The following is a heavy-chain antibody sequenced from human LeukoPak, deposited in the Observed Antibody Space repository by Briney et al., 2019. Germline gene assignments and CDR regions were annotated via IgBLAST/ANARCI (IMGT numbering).Heavy chain of an antibody. Sequence: PSETLSLTCTVSGGSISSSSYYWSWIRQPPGKGLEWIAYIYYSGSTNYNPSLKSRVTISLDTSKNQFSLKLSSVTAADTAVYYCARSYSSSSHYYFDYWGQGTLVIVSS. CDR1: GGSISSSSYY. V-gene: IGHV4-61*05. J-gene: IGHJ4*02. CDR3: ARSYSSSSHYYFDY. D-gene: IGHD6-6*01. CDR2: IYYSGST.